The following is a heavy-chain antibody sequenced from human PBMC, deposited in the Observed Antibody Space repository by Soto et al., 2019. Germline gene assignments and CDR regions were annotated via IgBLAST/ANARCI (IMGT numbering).Heavy chain of an antibody. J-gene: IGHJ6*02. CDR2: TYYRSKWYN. D-gene: IGHD3-3*01. V-gene: IGHV6-1*01. CDR3: ARQKGGPVLEWLLYPYYYYGMDV. CDR1: GDSVSSNSAA. Sequence: PSQTLSLTCAISGDSVSSNSAAWNWIRQSPSRGLEWLGRTYYRSKWYNDYAVSVKSRITINPDTSKNQFSLKLSSVTAADTAVYYCARQKGGPVLEWLLYPYYYYGMDVWGQGTTVTVS.